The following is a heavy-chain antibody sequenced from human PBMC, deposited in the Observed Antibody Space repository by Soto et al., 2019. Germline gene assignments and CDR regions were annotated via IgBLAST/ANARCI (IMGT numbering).Heavy chain of an antibody. CDR2: INAGNGNT. CDR1: GYTFTSYA. Sequence: ASVKVSCKASGYTFTSYAMHWVRQAPGQRLEWMGWINAGNGNTKYSQQCQRRVTITRDTSASPPYMELRSLRSEDTAVYYFARGKLAYCRGDGSVEAYCAQGTLVTVSS. D-gene: IGHD2-21*02. J-gene: IGHJ4*02. V-gene: IGHV1-3*01. CDR3: ARGKLAYCRGDGSVEAY.